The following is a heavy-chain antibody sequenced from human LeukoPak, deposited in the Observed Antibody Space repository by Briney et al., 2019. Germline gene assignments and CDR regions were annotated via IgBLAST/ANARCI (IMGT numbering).Heavy chain of an antibody. D-gene: IGHD3-16*02. CDR1: GYTFTSYA. V-gene: IGHV7-4-1*02. Sequence: ASVKVSCKASGYTFTSYAMNWVRQAPGQGLEWMGWINTNTGNPTYAQGLTGRFVFSLDTSVSTAYLQISSLKAEDTAVYYCARAYDYVWGSYRSPWDFDYWGQGTLVTVSS. CDR3: ARAYDYVWGSYRSPWDFDY. CDR2: INTNTGNP. J-gene: IGHJ4*02.